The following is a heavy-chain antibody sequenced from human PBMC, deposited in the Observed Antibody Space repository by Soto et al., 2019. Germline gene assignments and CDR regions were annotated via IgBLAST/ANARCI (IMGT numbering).Heavy chain of an antibody. D-gene: IGHD2-21*02. CDR3: ARGGWRLIDY. J-gene: IGHJ4*02. CDR2: TYYSGST. Sequence: QVQLQESGPGLVKPSETLSLTCTVSGGSISSYYWSWIRQPPGKGLEWIGYTYYSGSTNYNPSLKRRVTTSVDTSRNQFSRTLSAVTAADTAVYYGARGGWRLIDYWGQGTLVTVSS. CDR1: GGSISSYY. V-gene: IGHV4-59*08.